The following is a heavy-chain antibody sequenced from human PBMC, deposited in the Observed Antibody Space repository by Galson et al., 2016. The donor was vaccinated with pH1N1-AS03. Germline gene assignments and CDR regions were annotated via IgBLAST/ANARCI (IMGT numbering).Heavy chain of an antibody. CDR3: ARHYTFTSSWKYHYLDV. Sequence: ETLSLTCSVSNGSISSSHYYWGWIRQPPGKGPEWIGSIYYSGSTSYNPSLESRVSILADTSKNQLSLMLTSVTAADTAVYYCARHYTFTSSWKYHYLDVWGQGTTVAVAS. CDR2: IYYSGST. J-gene: IGHJ6*02. D-gene: IGHD6-13*01. V-gene: IGHV4-39*01. CDR1: NGSISSSHYY.